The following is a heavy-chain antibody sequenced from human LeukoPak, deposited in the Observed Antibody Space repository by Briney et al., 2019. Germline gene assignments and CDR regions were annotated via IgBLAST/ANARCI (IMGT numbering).Heavy chain of an antibody. D-gene: IGHD2-2*01. CDR3: ARGVPADIVVVPAVAWFDP. CDR1: GGSISSSSYY. J-gene: IGHJ5*02. Sequence: PSETLSLTCTVSGGSISSSSYYWGWIRQPPGKGLEWIGSIYYSGSTYYNPSLKSRVTISVDTSKNQFSLKLSSVTAADTAVYYCARGVPADIVVVPAVAWFDPWGQGTLVTVSS. V-gene: IGHV4-39*07. CDR2: IYYSGST.